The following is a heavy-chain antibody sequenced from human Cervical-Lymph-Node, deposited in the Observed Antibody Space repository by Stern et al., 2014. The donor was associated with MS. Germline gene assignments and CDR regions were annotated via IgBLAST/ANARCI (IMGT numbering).Heavy chain of an antibody. D-gene: IGHD6-13*01. Sequence: VQLVQSGAEVKKPGESLKISCKASGYSFVTYWIGWVRQMPGKGLEWMGIIYPGDSDTRYSPSFPGPVTISADRSISPAYLQWSSLKASDTAMYYCAKSIEAAPPDGFDFWGQGTMVTVSS. J-gene: IGHJ3*01. CDR1: GYSFVTYW. CDR2: IYPGDSDT. V-gene: IGHV5-51*01. CDR3: AKSIEAAPPDGFDF.